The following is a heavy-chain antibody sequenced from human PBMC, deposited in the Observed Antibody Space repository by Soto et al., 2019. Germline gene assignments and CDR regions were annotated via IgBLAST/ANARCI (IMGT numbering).Heavy chain of an antibody. V-gene: IGHV1-69*02. J-gene: IGHJ5*02. CDR2: IIPILGIA. CDR1: GGTFSSYT. D-gene: IGHD6-13*01. CDR3: SMGGIAAAGTWFDP. Sequence: QVQLVQSGAEVKKPGSSVKVSCKASGGTFSSYTISWVRQAPGQGLEWMGRIIPILGIANYAQKFQGRVTITADTSTSTDYMEVSSLRTEDTAVYYCSMGGIAAAGTWFDPWGQGTLVTVAS.